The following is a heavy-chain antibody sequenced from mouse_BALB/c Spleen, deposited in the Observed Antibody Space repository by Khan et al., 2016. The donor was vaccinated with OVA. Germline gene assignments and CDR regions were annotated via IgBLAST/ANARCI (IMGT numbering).Heavy chain of an antibody. D-gene: IGHD2-14*01. CDR2: VNPNNGGT. V-gene: IGHV1-18*01. CDR1: GYSFTVYY. J-gene: IGHJ3*01. CDR3: ERAYDFFVY. Sequence: EVQLQESGPDLVKPGSSVNISCKASGYSFTVYYVHWVKQSLGKSLECIGRVNPNNGGTTYNQKFKDKAIFTVDKSSTTAYMELRSLTSEDSAVYYCERAYDFFVYWGQGTLVTVSA.